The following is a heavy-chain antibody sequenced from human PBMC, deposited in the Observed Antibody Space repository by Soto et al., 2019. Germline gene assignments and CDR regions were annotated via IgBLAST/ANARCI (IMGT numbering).Heavy chain of an antibody. J-gene: IGHJ4*02. CDR1: GFTFSSYA. V-gene: IGHV3-23*01. Sequence: EVQLLESGGGLVQPGESLRLSCAASGFTFSSYAMSWVRQAPGKGLEWVSVISGSDDSTYYADSVKGRFTISRDNSKNTLYLQMNRLRAEDTAVYYCATRSSSSTFDYWGQGTLVTVSS. CDR2: ISGSDDST. CDR3: ATRSSSSTFDY. D-gene: IGHD6-6*01.